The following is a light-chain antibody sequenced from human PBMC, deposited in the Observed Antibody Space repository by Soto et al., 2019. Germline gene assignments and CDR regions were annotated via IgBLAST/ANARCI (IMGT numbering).Light chain of an antibody. CDR3: QQTYSAPPWT. V-gene: IGKV1-39*01. CDR1: QSISNY. CDR2: AAS. J-gene: IGKJ1*01. Sequence: DIQMTQSPSSLSASVGDRVTITCRASQSISNYLNWYQQKPGKAPRLLISAASSLQSGVPSRFXGSGSVTDFTLTISSLQPEDFASYYCQQTYSAPPWTFGQGTKVEIK.